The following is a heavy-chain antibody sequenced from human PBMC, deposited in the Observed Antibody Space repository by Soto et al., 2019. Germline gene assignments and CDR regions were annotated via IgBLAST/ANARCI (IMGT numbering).Heavy chain of an antibody. D-gene: IGHD3-3*01. Sequence: ASVKVSCKASGYTFTSYDINWVRQATGQGLEWMGWMNPNSGNTGYAQKFQGRVTMTRNTSISTAYMELSSLRSEDTAVYYCARRPPYYDFWSGLYYYYYYGMDVWGQGTTVTVS. CDR2: MNPNSGNT. CDR3: ARRPPYYDFWSGLYYYYYYGMDV. J-gene: IGHJ6*02. V-gene: IGHV1-8*01. CDR1: GYTFTSYD.